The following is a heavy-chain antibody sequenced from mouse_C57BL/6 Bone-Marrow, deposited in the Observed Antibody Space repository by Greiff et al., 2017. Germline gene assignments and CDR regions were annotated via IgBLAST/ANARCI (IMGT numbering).Heavy chain of an antibody. CDR3: ASRRDDGYWAPFAY. Sequence: EVQLVESGGDLVKPGGSLKLSCAASGFTFSSYGMSLVRQTPDKRLEWVATISSGGSYTYYPDSVKGRFTISRDNAKNTLYLQMSSLKSEDTAMYYCASRRDDGYWAPFAYWGQETLVTVSA. V-gene: IGHV5-6*01. CDR1: GFTFSSYG. CDR2: ISSGGSYT. D-gene: IGHD2-3*01. J-gene: IGHJ3*01.